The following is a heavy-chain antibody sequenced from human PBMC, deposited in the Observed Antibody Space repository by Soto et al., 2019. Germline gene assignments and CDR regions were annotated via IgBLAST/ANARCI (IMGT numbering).Heavy chain of an antibody. V-gene: IGHV4-39*01. Sequence: SETLSLTCTVSGGSISSSSYYWGWIRQPPGKGLEWIGTIYYSGSTYYNPSLKSRVTISVDTSKNQFSLKLSSVTAADTAVYYCARLGDGGGSGSYYDYYYYYYMDVWGKGTTVTVSS. CDR1: GGSISSSSYY. D-gene: IGHD3-10*01. CDR3: ARLGDGGGSGSYYDYYYYYYMDV. CDR2: IYYSGST. J-gene: IGHJ6*03.